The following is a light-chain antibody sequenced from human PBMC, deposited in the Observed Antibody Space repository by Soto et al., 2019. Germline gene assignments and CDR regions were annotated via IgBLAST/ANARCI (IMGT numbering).Light chain of an antibody. CDR1: RSVRSNS. CDR3: QQYGSSLIT. V-gene: IGKV3-20*01. Sequence: EIVLTQSPGALSLSPGERATLSCGASRSVRSNSLAWYQQKPGQAPRLLIYGASSRATGIPDRFSGSGSGTDFTLTISRLEPEDFAVYYCQQYGSSLITFGQGTRLEIK. J-gene: IGKJ5*01. CDR2: GAS.